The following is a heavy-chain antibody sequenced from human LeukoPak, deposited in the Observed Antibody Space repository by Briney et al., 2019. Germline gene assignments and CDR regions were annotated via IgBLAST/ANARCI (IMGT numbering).Heavy chain of an antibody. V-gene: IGHV1-8*03. CDR2: MNPNSGNT. J-gene: IGHJ5*02. D-gene: IGHD3-22*01. Sequence: ASVKVSCKASGYTFTSYDINWVRQATGQGLEWMGWMNPNSGNTGYAQKFQGRVTITRNTSISTAYMELSSLRSEDTAVYYRARDGVRNYYDSSGYYSWFDPWGQGTLVTVSS. CDR1: GYTFTSYD. CDR3: ARDGVRNYYDSSGYYSWFDP.